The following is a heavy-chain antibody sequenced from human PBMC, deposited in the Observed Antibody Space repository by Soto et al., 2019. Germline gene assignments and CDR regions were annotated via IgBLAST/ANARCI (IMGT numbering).Heavy chain of an antibody. J-gene: IGHJ4*02. D-gene: IGHD2-15*01. Sequence: ASVQVSCKASGYTFTSYAMHWVRQAPGQRLEWMGWINAGNGNTKYSQKFQGRVTITRDTSASAAYMDQSRRRAEDTAVECCAGEGWGSGFDYWGQGTLGTGSS. CDR3: AGEGWGSGFDY. CDR1: GYTFTSYA. CDR2: INAGNGNT. V-gene: IGHV1-3*01.